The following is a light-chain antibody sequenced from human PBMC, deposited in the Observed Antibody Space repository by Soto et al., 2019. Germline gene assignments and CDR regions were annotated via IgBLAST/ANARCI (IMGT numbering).Light chain of an antibody. V-gene: IGLV2-8*01. CDR3: SSYRSSDTLEV. CDR2: EIN. Sequence: QSALTQPPSASGSPGQSVTISCTGTSSDVGAYDYVSWYQQHPGKAPKLMIYEINKRPSGVPDRFSGSKSGNTASLTISGVQPDDEADYYCSSYRSSDTLEVFGTGTKLTVL. J-gene: IGLJ1*01. CDR1: SSDVGAYDY.